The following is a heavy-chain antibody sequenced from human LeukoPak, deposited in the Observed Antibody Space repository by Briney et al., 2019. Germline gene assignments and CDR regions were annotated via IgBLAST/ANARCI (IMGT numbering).Heavy chain of an antibody. Sequence: ASVKVSCKASGYTFTGYYMHWVRQAPGQGLEWMGWINPNSGGINYAQKFQGRVTMTRDTSISTAYMELSRLRSDDTAVYYCAREVAGYCSSTSCYIDYWGQGTLVTVSS. CDR3: AREVAGYCSSTSCYIDY. CDR2: INPNSGGI. V-gene: IGHV1-2*02. J-gene: IGHJ4*02. D-gene: IGHD2-2*02. CDR1: GYTFTGYY.